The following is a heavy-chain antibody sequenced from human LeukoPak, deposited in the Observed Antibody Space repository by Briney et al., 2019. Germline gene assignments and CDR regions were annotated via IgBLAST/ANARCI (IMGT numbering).Heavy chain of an antibody. D-gene: IGHD3-10*01. V-gene: IGHV4-39*07. CDR1: GGSISSSSYY. J-gene: IGHJ3*01. CDR3: ARVLYGSGSYPP. Sequence: PSETLSLTCTVSGGSISSSSYYWGWIRQPPGKGLEWIGTIYHSGSTYYNPSLKSRVTISVDTSKNQFSLKLSSVTAADTAVYYCARVLYGSGSYPPWGQGTMVTVSS. CDR2: IYHSGST.